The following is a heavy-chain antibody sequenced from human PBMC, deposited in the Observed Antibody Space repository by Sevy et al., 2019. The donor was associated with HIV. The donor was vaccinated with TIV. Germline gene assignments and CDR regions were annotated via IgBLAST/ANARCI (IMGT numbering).Heavy chain of an antibody. Sequence: GGSLRLSCAASGFTFSSYAMSWVRQAPGKGLEWVSAISGSGGSTYYADSVKGRFTISRDNSKNTLYLQMNSLRAEDMAVYYCATRHHIVVVTVIFAEYFQHWGQGTLVTVSS. V-gene: IGHV3-23*01. J-gene: IGHJ1*01. CDR3: ATRHHIVVVTVIFAEYFQH. CDR2: ISGSGGST. CDR1: GFTFSSYA. D-gene: IGHD2-21*02.